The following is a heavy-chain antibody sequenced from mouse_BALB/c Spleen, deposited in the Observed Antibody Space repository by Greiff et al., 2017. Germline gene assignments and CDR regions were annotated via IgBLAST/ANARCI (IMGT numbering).Heavy chain of an antibody. CDR1: GFNIKDTY. V-gene: IGHV14-3*02. CDR3: AKTTVVYYAMDY. J-gene: IGHJ4*01. D-gene: IGHD1-1*01. CDR2: IDPANGNT. Sequence: EVQLQQSGAELVKPGASVKLSCTASGFNIKDTYMHWVKQRPEQGLEWIGRIDPANGNTKYDPKFQGKATITADTSSNTAYLQLSSLTSEDTAVYYCAKTTVVYYAMDYWGQGTSVTVSS.